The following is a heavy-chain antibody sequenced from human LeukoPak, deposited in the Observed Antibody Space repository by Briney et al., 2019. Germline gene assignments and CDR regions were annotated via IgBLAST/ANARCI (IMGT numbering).Heavy chain of an antibody. V-gene: IGHV4-39*07. CDR3: ARDVTGTGGDYFDY. Sequence: SETLSLTCTVSGGSISSSSYYWGWIRQPPGKGLEWIGSIYYSGSTYYNPSLKSRVTISVDTSKNQFSLKLSSVTAADTAVYYCARDVTGTGGDYFDYWGQGTLVTVSS. CDR2: IYYSGST. CDR1: GGSISSSSYY. D-gene: IGHD1-20*01. J-gene: IGHJ4*02.